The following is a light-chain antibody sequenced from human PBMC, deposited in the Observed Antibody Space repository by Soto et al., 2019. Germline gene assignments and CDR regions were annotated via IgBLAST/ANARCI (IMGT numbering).Light chain of an antibody. Sequence: ELVLTHAPGSLSLSSGARPTLSCRVAHAVSSSYLAWYQQKPGQAPRLLIYSASSRATGVPTRFSGSGSGADYTLTISRLEPEDSAVYYCQQYGYSFWTFGQGTKVDIK. V-gene: IGKV3-20*01. CDR1: HAVSSSY. CDR2: SAS. CDR3: QQYGYSFWT. J-gene: IGKJ1*01.